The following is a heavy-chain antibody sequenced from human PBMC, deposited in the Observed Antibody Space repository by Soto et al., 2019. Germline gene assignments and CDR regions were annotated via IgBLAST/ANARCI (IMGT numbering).Heavy chain of an antibody. Sequence: GASVKVSCKASGYTFTGYYMHWVRQAPGQGLEWMGWINPNSGGTNYAQKFQGWVTMTRDTSISTAYMELSRLRSDDTAVYYCARSRVTIFGVVYYIDYSGQGTLVSVSS. CDR2: INPNSGGT. J-gene: IGHJ4*02. V-gene: IGHV1-2*04. CDR1: GYTFTGYY. D-gene: IGHD3-3*01. CDR3: ARSRVTIFGVVYYIDY.